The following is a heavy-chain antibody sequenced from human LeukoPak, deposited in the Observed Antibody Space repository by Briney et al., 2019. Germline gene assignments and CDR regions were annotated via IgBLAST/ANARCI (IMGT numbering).Heavy chain of an antibody. J-gene: IGHJ6*03. CDR2: ISYDGSIK. CDR1: GFTFSSYG. D-gene: IGHD3-3*01. V-gene: IGHV3-30*03. CDR3: ARDGNPATIFGVVIMDYYYYMDV. Sequence: PGGSLRLSCAASGFTFSSYGMHWVRQAPGKGMEGVAVISYDGSIKYYADSVKGRFTISRDNSKNTLYLQMNSLRAEDTAVYYCARDGNPATIFGVVIMDYYYYMDVWGKGTTVTVSS.